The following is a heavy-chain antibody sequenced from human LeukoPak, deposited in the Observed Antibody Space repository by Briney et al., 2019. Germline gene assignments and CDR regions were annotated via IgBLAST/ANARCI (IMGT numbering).Heavy chain of an antibody. V-gene: IGHV3-7*03. Sequence: GGSLRLSCAASGFTFSSYWMSWVRQAPGKGLEWVANIKQDGSEKYYVDSVKGRFTISRDNAKNSLYLQMNSLRAEDTAVYYCAKADGDYYDSSGYYGLDYWGQGTLVPVSS. D-gene: IGHD3-22*01. CDR2: IKQDGSEK. CDR1: GFTFSSYW. CDR3: AKADGDYYDSSGYYGLDY. J-gene: IGHJ4*02.